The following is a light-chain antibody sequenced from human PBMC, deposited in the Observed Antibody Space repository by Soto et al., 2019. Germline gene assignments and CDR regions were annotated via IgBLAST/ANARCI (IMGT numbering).Light chain of an antibody. CDR3: QQRSRWPL. J-gene: IGKJ4*01. CDR1: QTVSNY. Sequence: ESVFTHSPWIFSLSPGDRALPPRRASQTVSNYLTWYQQKPGQAPRLLIYDTSKRAAGIPARFSGSGSGTDFTLTISSLEPEDFAVYYCQQRSRWPLFGGGTKVDIK. CDR2: DTS. V-gene: IGKV3-11*01.